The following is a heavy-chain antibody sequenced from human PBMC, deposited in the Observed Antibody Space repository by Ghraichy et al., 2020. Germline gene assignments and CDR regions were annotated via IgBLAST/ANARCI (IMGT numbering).Heavy chain of an antibody. CDR1: GGSIRNSNYY. Sequence: SETLSLTCTVSGGSIRNSNYYWAWVRQPPGKGLEWLGSIYDSGSTSYNPSLKSRATISADTSKNQFSLKLDSVTAADSAVYYCATSGNGHRLNSFDPWGQGTLVTVSS. J-gene: IGHJ5*02. CDR3: ATSGNGHRLNSFDP. D-gene: IGHD4-23*01. V-gene: IGHV4-39*01. CDR2: IYDSGST.